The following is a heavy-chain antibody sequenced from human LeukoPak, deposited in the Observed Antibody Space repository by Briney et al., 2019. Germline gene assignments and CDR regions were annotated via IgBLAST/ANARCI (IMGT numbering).Heavy chain of an antibody. D-gene: IGHD3-22*01. V-gene: IGHV4-59*01. CDR3: TRGSIAYYYMDV. CDR1: GGSISSYY. CDR2: IYYSGST. J-gene: IGHJ6*03. Sequence: PSEALSLTCTVSGGSISSYYWSWIRQPPGKGLEWIGNIYYSGSTNYNPSLKSRVTISVDTSKNQFSLKLSSVTAADTAVYYCTRGSIAYYYMDVWGKGTTVTISS.